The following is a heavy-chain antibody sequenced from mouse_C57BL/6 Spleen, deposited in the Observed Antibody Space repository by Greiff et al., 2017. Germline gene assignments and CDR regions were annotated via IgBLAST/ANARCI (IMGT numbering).Heavy chain of an antibody. CDR2: IYPGDGDT. D-gene: IGHD2-5*01. CDR1: GYAFSSSW. J-gene: IGHJ1*03. CDR3: ARNSNYWYFDV. Sequence: VKLVESGPELVKPGASVKISCKASGYAFSSSWMNWVKQRPGKGLEWIGRIYPGDGDTNYNGKFKGKATLTADKSSSTAYMQLSSLTSEDSAVYFCARNSNYWYFDVWGTGTTVTVSS. V-gene: IGHV1-82*01.